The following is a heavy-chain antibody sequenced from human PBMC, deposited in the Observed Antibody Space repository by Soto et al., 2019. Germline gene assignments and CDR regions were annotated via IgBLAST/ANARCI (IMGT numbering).Heavy chain of an antibody. CDR1: GGIISSYA. Sequence: SVKLSCTASGGIISSYAISWVRQAPEQGLEWMGGIIPIFGTANYAQKFQGRVTITADESTSTAYMELSSLRSEDTAVYYCARDVIVATIKHWFDPWGQGTLVTVSS. CDR2: IIPIFGTA. D-gene: IGHD5-12*01. J-gene: IGHJ5*02. V-gene: IGHV1-69*13. CDR3: ARDVIVATIKHWFDP.